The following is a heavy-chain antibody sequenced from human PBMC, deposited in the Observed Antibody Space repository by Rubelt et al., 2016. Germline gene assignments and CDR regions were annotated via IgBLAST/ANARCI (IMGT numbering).Heavy chain of an antibody. J-gene: IGHJ4*02. CDR3: ATSWDY. CDR1: GFPFSSYW. CDR2: INSDGTRI. V-gene: IGHV3-74*02. Sequence: VQLVESGGGVVQPGGSLRLSCAASGFPFSSYWMHWVRQAPGKGLVWVSRINSDGTRINYADSVKGRFTISRDNAKSSMYLQMNSLRVEDTAVYYCATSWDYWGQGTLVAVSS.